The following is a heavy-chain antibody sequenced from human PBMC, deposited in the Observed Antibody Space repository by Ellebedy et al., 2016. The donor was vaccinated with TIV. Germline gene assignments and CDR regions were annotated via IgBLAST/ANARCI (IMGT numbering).Heavy chain of an antibody. J-gene: IGHJ5*02. Sequence: AASVKVSCKASGYTFTSYAMHWVRQAPGQRLEWMGWINAGNGNTKYSQKFQGRVNITRDTSASTAYMELSSLRSEDTAVYYCARDYPSSCWYNWFDPWGQGTLVTVSS. CDR3: ARDYPSSCWYNWFDP. V-gene: IGHV1-3*01. CDR1: GYTFTSYA. D-gene: IGHD6-19*01. CDR2: INAGNGNT.